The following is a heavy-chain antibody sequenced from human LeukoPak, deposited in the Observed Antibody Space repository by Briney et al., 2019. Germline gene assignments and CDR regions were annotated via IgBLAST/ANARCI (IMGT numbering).Heavy chain of an antibody. J-gene: IGHJ4*02. V-gene: IGHV1-3*01. Sequence: FHDRVTITRDTSASTAYMELSSLRSEDTAVYYCARVVTGGFDYWGQGTQVTVSS. D-gene: IGHD3-16*01. CDR3: ARVVTGGFDY.